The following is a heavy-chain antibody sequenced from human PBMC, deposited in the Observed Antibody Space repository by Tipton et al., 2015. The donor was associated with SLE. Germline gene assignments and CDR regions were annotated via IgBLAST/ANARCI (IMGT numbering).Heavy chain of an antibody. CDR1: DDSISSGSYY. CDR2: IYTSGTT. CDR3: ARGYPMDH. Sequence: TLSLTCTVSDDSISSGSYYWNWIRQPAGKGVEWIGRIYTSGTTDYSSSLKGRITISVDMSKNQFYLRLSSVTAADAAVYYCARGYPMDHWGQGTLVTVSS. J-gene: IGHJ4*02. V-gene: IGHV4-61*02. D-gene: IGHD6-13*01.